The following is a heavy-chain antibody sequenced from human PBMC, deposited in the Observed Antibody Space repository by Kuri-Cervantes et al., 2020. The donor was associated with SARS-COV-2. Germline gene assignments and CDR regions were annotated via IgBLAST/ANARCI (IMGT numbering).Heavy chain of an antibody. Sequence: SETLSLTCTLSGGSISSYYWNWIRQTPGKGLEWIGYVYYICYTKFNPSLQSRVTISVDTSKNQFSLKLSSVTAADTAVYYCARHWFERGDYYYYGTDVWGQGTTVTVSS. V-gene: IGHV4-59*08. CDR3: ARHWFERGDYYYYGTDV. D-gene: IGHD3-10*01. CDR1: GGSISSYY. CDR2: VYYICYT. J-gene: IGHJ6*02.